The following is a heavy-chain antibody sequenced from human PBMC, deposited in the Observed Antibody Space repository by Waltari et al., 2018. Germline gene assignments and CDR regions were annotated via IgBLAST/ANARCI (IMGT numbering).Heavy chain of an antibody. Sequence: QVQLVQSGAEVKRPGSSVTVSCKASGGIFISQPISWLRRAPGQGLEWMGGIIPLFATTNYAPRFQGRLTITADESSSTAYMELSNLRSEDTAVYYCAADEIQLDRQNSYYHMDVWGEGTTVIVSS. CDR3: AADEIQLDRQNSYYHMDV. CDR2: IIPLFATT. D-gene: IGHD1-1*01. J-gene: IGHJ6*03. CDR1: GGIFISQP. V-gene: IGHV1-69*01.